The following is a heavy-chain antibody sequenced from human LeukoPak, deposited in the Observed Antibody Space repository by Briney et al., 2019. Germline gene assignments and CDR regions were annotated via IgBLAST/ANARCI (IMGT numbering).Heavy chain of an antibody. CDR2: ISYDGSHK. V-gene: IGHV3-30-3*01. CDR3: ARGDNYYDSSGPSYYFAY. Sequence: GGSLRLSCAASGFTFSNAWMSWVRQAPGRGLEWVAVISYDGSHKYYADSVKGRFTISRDNSKNTLYLQMNSLRAEDTAVYYCARGDNYYDSSGPSYYFAYWGQGTLVTVSS. CDR1: GFTFSNAW. D-gene: IGHD3-22*01. J-gene: IGHJ4*02.